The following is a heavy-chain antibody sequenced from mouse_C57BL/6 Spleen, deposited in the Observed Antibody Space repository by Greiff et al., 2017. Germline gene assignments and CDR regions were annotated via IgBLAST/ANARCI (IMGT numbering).Heavy chain of an antibody. V-gene: IGHV1-50*01. D-gene: IGHD1-1*01. J-gene: IGHJ2*01. CDR1: GYTFTSYW. CDR2: IDPSDSYT. Sequence: QVQLKQPGAELVKPGASVKLSCKASGYTFTSYWMQWVKQRPGQGLEWIGEIDPSDSYTNYNQKFKGKATLTVDTSSSTAYMQLSSLTSEDSAVYYCARWYYGTPDYWGQGTTLTVSS. CDR3: ARWYYGTPDY.